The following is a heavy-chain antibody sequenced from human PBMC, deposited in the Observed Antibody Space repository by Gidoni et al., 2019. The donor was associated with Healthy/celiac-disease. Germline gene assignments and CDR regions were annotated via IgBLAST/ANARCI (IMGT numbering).Heavy chain of an antibody. Sequence: SGAEVKKPGSSVKVSCKASGGTFSSYAISWVRQAPGQGLEWMGRIIPIFGIANYAQKFQGRVTITADKSTSTAYMELSSLRSEDTAVYYCARDPAADSYYYGMDVWGQGTTVTVSS. CDR3: ARDPAADSYYYGMDV. CDR2: IIPIFGIA. J-gene: IGHJ6*02. V-gene: IGHV1-69*04. CDR1: GGTFSSYA. D-gene: IGHD6-13*01.